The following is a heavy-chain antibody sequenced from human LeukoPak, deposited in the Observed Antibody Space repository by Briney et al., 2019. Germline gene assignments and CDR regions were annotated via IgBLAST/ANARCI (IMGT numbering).Heavy chain of an antibody. CDR2: INPNSDGT. J-gene: IGHJ6*02. D-gene: IGHD3-10*01. CDR1: RYTFTGYY. CDR3: ARDRDGMDV. Sequence: ASVTVSCKASRYTFTGYYMHWARQAPGQGLEWMGWINPNSDGTNYAQKFQGRATMTRDTSTSTTYMEVSRLRSDDTAVYYCARDRDGMDVWGQGTTVTVSS. V-gene: IGHV1-2*02.